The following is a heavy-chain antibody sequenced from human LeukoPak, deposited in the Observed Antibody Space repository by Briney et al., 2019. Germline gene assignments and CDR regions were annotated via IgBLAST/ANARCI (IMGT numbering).Heavy chain of an antibody. CDR1: GGTFGSYA. V-gene: IGHV1-69*13. Sequence: GASVKVSCKASGGTFGSYAISWVRQAPGQGLEWMGGIIPIFGTANYAQKFQGSVTITADESTSTAYMELSSLRSEDTAVYYCARADAAIPNWFDPWGQGTLVTVSS. CDR2: IIPIFGTA. D-gene: IGHD2-2*02. J-gene: IGHJ5*02. CDR3: ARADAAIPNWFDP.